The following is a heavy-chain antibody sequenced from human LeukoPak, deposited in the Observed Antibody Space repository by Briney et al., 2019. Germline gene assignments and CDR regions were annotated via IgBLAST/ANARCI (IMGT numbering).Heavy chain of an antibody. J-gene: IGHJ4*02. Sequence: GGSLRLSCAASGFSFSSYAMHWVRQAPGKGLEYVSAIDSNGVSTYYANSVKGRFTISRDNSKNTLYLQMGSLRAEDTAVYYCARDGTGEGYFDYWGQGTLVTVSS. D-gene: IGHD7-27*01. V-gene: IGHV3-64*01. CDR1: GFSFSSYA. CDR3: ARDGTGEGYFDY. CDR2: IDSNGVST.